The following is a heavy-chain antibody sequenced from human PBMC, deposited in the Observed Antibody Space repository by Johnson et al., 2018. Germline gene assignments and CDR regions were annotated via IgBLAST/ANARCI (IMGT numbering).Heavy chain of an antibody. CDR2: ISYDGNNK. CDR1: GFIFRNYG. J-gene: IGHJ4*02. CDR3: AREKHGYSYGSAESDY. D-gene: IGHD5-18*01. Sequence: QVQLVQSGGGVVQPGRSLRLSCAASGFIFRNYGMHWVRQAPGKGLEWVAVISYDGNNKYYADSVKGRFTFPRDNSKNTLYLPMSSLRAEDTAVYYCAREKHGYSYGSAESDYWGQGTLVTVSS. V-gene: IGHV3-33*01.